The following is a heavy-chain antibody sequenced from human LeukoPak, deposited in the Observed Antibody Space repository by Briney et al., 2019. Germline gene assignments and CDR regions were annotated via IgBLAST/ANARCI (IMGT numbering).Heavy chain of an antibody. CDR3: ARARGLWQQLVPLDP. V-gene: IGHV4-34*01. Sequence: PSETLSLTCAVYGGSFSGYYWSWIRQPPGKGLEWIGEINHRGSTNHNPSLKSRVTISVDTSKNQFSLKLSSVTAADTAVYYCARARGLWQQLVPLDPWGQGTLVTVSS. CDR1: GGSFSGYY. CDR2: INHRGST. D-gene: IGHD6-13*01. J-gene: IGHJ5*02.